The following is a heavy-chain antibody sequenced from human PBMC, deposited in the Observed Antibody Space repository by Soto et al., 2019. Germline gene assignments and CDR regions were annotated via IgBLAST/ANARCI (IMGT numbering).Heavy chain of an antibody. J-gene: IGHJ6*02. D-gene: IGHD2-2*01. CDR1: GGSISSSSYS. CDR3: FCDPNGALCYVMYV. Sequence: PSETLSLTCTVSGGSISSSSYSWGWIRQPPGKGLEWIGSIYYSGSTYYNPSLKSRVTISVDTSKNQFSLKLSSVTAADTAVYYCFCDPNGALCYVMYVWGQGTSVTVSS. V-gene: IGHV4-39*01. CDR2: IYYSGST.